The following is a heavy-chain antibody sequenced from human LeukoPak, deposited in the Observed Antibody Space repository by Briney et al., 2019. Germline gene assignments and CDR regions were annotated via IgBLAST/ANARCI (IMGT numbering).Heavy chain of an antibody. CDR3: ARDLVGATSLDY. V-gene: IGHV1-2*02. J-gene: IGHJ4*02. CDR1: GYTFTGYY. D-gene: IGHD1-26*01. CDR2: INPNSGGT. Sequence: ASVNVSCTASGYTFTGYYMHWVRQAPGQGLEWMGWINPNSGGTNYAQKFQGRVTMTRDTSISTAYMELSRLRSDDTAVYYCARDLVGATSLDYWGQGTLVTVSS.